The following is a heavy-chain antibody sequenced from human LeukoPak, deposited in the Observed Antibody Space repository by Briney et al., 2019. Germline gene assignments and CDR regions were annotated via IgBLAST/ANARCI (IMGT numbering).Heavy chain of an antibody. V-gene: IGHV4-34*01. CDR3: ARGHDLGYCSSTSCSDAFDI. D-gene: IGHD2-2*01. CDR1: GGSFSGYY. Sequence: SETLSLTCAVYGGSFSGYYWSWIRQPPAQGLERIGEINHSGSTNYNPSLKSRVTISVDTSKNQFSLKLSSVTAADTAVYYCARGHDLGYCSSTSCSDAFDIWGQGTMVTVSS. CDR2: INHSGST. J-gene: IGHJ3*02.